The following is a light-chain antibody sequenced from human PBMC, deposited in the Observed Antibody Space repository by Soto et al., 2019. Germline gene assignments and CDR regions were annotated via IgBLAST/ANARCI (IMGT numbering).Light chain of an antibody. J-gene: IGLJ1*01. CDR3: SSHTTSDTYF. CDR2: DVS. Sequence: QSVMTQPESMSRSPGQSLTISCTGTSSADGSNTYASWYQQPPGKAPKLMLHDVSHRPSGVSNRFACSKSVNTASLTISGLQAEDEADYYCSSHTTSDTYFFGTGTKVTVL. CDR1: SSADGSNTY. V-gene: IGLV2-14*01.